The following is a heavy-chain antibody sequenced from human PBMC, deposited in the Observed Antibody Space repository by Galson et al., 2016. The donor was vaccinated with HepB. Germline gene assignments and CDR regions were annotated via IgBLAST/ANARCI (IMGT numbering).Heavy chain of an antibody. D-gene: IGHD4-23*01. Sequence: SLRLSCAASGFTFDDYSMHWVRQAPGKGLEWVSLINWDGGRTYYADSVKGRFTIPRDNNKNSLYLQMNSLRTEDTAFYYCAKGGGGTDFYYYSLDVWGQGTTVTVSS. J-gene: IGHJ6*02. CDR1: GFTFDDYS. CDR2: INWDGGRT. CDR3: AKGGGGTDFYYYSLDV. V-gene: IGHV3-43*01.